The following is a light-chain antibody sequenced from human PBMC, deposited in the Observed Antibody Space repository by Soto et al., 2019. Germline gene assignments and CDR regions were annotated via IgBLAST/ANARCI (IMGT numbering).Light chain of an antibody. CDR1: QSIGTNY. Sequence: ENRLTQSPGTLSLSPGERATLSCRASQSIGTNYVAWFQQKHGQAPTLLIYAASRRATGIPDRFSGSGSGTEFTLTISRLEPEDFAVYFCQQYSSTPRTFGQGTKV. CDR3: QQYSSTPRT. V-gene: IGKV3-20*01. CDR2: AAS. J-gene: IGKJ1*01.